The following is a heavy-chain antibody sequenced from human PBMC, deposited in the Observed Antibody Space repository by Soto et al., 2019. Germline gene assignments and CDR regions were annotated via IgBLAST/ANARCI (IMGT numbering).Heavy chain of an antibody. CDR1: GGTFSSYA. CDR2: IIPIFGTA. Sequence: QVQLVQSGAEVKKPGSSVKVSCKASGGTFSSYAISWVRQAPGQGLEWMGGIIPIFGTANYAKKFQGRVTVTAHQSTKTANMELSSLRSEDTAVYYCARATIAARPFDYWGQGTLVTVSS. D-gene: IGHD6-6*01. V-gene: IGHV1-69*01. J-gene: IGHJ4*02. CDR3: ARATIAARPFDY.